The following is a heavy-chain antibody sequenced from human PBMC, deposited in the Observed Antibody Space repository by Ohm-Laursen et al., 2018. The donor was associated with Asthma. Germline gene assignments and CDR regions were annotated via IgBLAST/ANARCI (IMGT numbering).Heavy chain of an antibody. CDR2: IYYSGST. J-gene: IGHJ2*01. Sequence: TLSLTWMVSGDAINREIWWSWIRQPPGKGLEWIAYIYYSGSTYYNPSLKSRVTISVDTSKNQFSLKLRSVTAADTAVYYCARDRVRGSSWHFDLWGRGTLVTVSS. D-gene: IGHD3-10*01. CDR3: ARDRVRGSSWHFDL. CDR1: GDAINREIW. V-gene: IGHV4-30-4*01.